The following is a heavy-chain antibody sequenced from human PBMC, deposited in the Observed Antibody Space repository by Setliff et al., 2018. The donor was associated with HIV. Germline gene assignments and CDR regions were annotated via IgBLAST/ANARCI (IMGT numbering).Heavy chain of an antibody. CDR2: IIPIFGTA. V-gene: IGHV1-69*05. Sequence: SVKVSCKASGGTFSSYAISWVRQAPGQGLEWMGGIIPIFGTANYAQKFQGRVTITTDESTSTAYMELSSLRSEDTAVYYCARDKNSAGYYFDSWGQGTLVTVSA. D-gene: IGHD2-15*01. CDR1: GGTFSSYA. CDR3: ARDKNSAGYYFDS. J-gene: IGHJ4*02.